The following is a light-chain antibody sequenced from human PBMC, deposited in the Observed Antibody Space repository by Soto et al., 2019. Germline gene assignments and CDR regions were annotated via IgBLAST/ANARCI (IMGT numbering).Light chain of an antibody. CDR2: EVS. J-gene: IGLJ2*01. V-gene: IGLV2-8*01. Sequence: QSALTQPPSASGSPGQSVTISCTGTSSDVGGYNYVSWYRQHPGKAPKVMIYEVSQRPSGVPDRFSGSKSGNTASLTVSGLQAEDEADYYCSSYAGSNTHVVFGGGTKLTVL. CDR3: SSYAGSNTHVV. CDR1: SSDVGGYNY.